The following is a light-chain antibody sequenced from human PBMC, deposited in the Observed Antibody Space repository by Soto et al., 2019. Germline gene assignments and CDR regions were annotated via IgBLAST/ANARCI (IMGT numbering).Light chain of an antibody. Sequence: QSALTQPPSASGSPGQSVTISCTGTSSDVGSYNYVSWYQQHPGKAPKLMICEVSQRPSGVPDRFSGSKSGNTASLTVSGLQAEDEADYYCSPYAGNYRWVFGGGTKVTVL. CDR1: SSDVGSYNY. J-gene: IGLJ3*02. CDR3: SPYAGNYRWV. CDR2: EVS. V-gene: IGLV2-8*01.